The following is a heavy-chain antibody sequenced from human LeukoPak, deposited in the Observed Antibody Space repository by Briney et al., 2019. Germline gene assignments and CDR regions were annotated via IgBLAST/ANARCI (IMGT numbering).Heavy chain of an antibody. Sequence: SETLSLTCTVSGGSISGGRYYWSWIRQPAGKGLEWIGRIYTSGSTNYNPSLKSRVTISVDTSKNQFSLKLSSVTAADTAVYYCARDNSPTGWFDPWGQGTLVTVSS. D-gene: IGHD1-1*01. J-gene: IGHJ5*02. CDR2: IYTSGST. CDR1: GGSISGGRYY. V-gene: IGHV4-61*02. CDR3: ARDNSPTGWFDP.